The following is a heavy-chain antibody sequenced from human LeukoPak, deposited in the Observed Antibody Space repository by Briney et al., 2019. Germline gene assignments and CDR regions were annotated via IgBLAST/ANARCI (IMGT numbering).Heavy chain of an antibody. V-gene: IGHV4-59*08. D-gene: IGHD3-22*01. CDR2: IYYSGST. CDR1: GGSFSGYY. CDR3: ARLWYYDSSGYFDY. Sequence: SETLSLTCAVYGGSFSGYYWSWIRQPSGKGLEWIGYIYYSGSTNYSPSLKSRVTISVDTSKNQFSLKLSSVTAADTAVYYCARLWYYDSSGYFDYWGQGTLVTVSS. J-gene: IGHJ4*02.